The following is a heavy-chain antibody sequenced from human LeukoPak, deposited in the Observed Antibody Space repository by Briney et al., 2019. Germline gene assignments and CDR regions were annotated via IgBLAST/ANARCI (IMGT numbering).Heavy chain of an antibody. J-gene: IGHJ3*02. D-gene: IGHD4-11*01. CDR3: ARQLTTLRGFNI. CDR2: IYPGDSDT. V-gene: IGHV5-51*01. CDR1: GFTFTTSW. Sequence: GESLKISCQGSGFTFTTSWIGWVRQLPGKGLEWMGNIYPGDSDTRYSPSFQGQVTISADKSINTAYLQWTSLKASDTAMYYCARQLTTLRGFNIWGQGTMVTASS.